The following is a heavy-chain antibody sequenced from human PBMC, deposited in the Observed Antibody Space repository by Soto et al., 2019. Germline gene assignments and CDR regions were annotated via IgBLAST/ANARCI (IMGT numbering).Heavy chain of an antibody. CDR2: INSDGSST. CDR3: ARTYYYDSSGYYYY. V-gene: IGHV3-74*01. J-gene: IGHJ4*02. CDR1: GFTFSSYW. Sequence: GGSLRLSCAASGFTFSSYWMHWVRQAPGKGLVWVSRINSDGSSTSYADSVKGRFTISRDNAKNTLYLQMNSLRAEDTAMYYCARTYYYDSSGYYYYWGQGTLVTVSS. D-gene: IGHD3-22*01.